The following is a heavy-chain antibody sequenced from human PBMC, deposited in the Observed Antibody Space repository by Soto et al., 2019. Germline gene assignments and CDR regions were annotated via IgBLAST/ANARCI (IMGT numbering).Heavy chain of an antibody. D-gene: IGHD2-2*01. V-gene: IGHV2-5*02. CDR2: IYWDDDK. J-gene: IGHJ5*02. CDR3: AHRGPSRLQTRSWFDP. CDR1: GFSLSPRGVG. Sequence: SGPTLVNPTQTLTLTCTFSGFSLSPRGVGVGWIRQPPGKALEWLALIYWDDDKRYSPSLKSRLTITKDTSKNQVVLTMTNMDPVDTATYYCAHRGPSRLQTRSWFDPWGQGTLVTVSS.